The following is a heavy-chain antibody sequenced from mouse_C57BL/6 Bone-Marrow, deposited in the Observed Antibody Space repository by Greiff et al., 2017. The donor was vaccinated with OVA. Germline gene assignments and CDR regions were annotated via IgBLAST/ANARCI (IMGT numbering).Heavy chain of an antibody. D-gene: IGHD1-1*01. CDR2: IDPEDGET. CDR1: GFNIKDYY. Sequence: EVQLQQSGAELVKPGASVKLSCTASGFNIKDYYMHWVKQSTEQGLEWIGRIDPEDGETKYAPKFKGKATITADTSSNTAYLQLSSLTSEDTADYYCALVITTVVATPNWYFDVWGTGTTVTASS. CDR3: ALVITTVVATPNWYFDV. J-gene: IGHJ1*03. V-gene: IGHV14-2*01.